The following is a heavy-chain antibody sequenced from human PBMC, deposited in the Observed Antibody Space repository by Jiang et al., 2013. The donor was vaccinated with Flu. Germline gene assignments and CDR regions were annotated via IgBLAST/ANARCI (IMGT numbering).Heavy chain of an antibody. Sequence: SRDNSKNTLYLQMNSLRAEDTAVYYCARRPLDYWGQGTLVTVSS. CDR3: ARRPLDY. J-gene: IGHJ4*02. V-gene: IGHV3-30*07.